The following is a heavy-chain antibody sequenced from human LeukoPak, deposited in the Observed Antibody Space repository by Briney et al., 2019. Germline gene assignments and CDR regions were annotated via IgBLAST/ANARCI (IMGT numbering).Heavy chain of an antibody. CDR2: IIPILGIA. J-gene: IGHJ1*01. CDR1: GGTFSSYA. Sequence: SVKVSCKASGGTFSSYAISWVRQAPGQGLEWMGRIIPILGIANYAQKFQGRVTITAGKSTSTAYMELSSLRSEDTAVYYCARGDVVVVAAGGMYFQHWGQGTLVTVSS. CDR3: ARGDVVVVAAGGMYFQH. D-gene: IGHD2-15*01. V-gene: IGHV1-69*04.